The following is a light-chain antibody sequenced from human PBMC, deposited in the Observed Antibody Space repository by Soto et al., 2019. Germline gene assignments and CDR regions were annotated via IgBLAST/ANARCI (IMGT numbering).Light chain of an antibody. V-gene: IGKV1-12*01. CDR1: QYISSW. Sequence: DIQMTQSPSSVSASVGDRDTITCRASQYISSWLAWYQQKPGKAPQLLIYAASSLQSGVPSRFSGSGSGTDFTLTISSLQPEDFATYYCLQSNSFPHTFGQGTKLEIK. CDR2: AAS. J-gene: IGKJ2*01. CDR3: LQSNSFPHT.